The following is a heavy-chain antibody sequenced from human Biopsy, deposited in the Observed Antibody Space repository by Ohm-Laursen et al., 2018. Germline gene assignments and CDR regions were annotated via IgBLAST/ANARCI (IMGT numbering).Heavy chain of an antibody. Sequence: SVKVSCKASGYTFTDYSLHWVRQAPGQGLEWMGWVNPNSGATNYAQKFQGRVTMTSDTSISTAYIELRRLITDDTAVYFWARDRMVTIISLVRADTFDIWGQGTLVSVSS. CDR1: GYTFTDYS. D-gene: IGHD3-10*01. J-gene: IGHJ3*02. CDR3: ARDRMVTIISLVRADTFDI. V-gene: IGHV1-2*02. CDR2: VNPNSGAT.